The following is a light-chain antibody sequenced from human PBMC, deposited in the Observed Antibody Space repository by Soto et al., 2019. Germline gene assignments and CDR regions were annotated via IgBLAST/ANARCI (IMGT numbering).Light chain of an antibody. V-gene: IGKV1-5*01. CDR1: ESISRW. CDR3: QQYNSYSRP. CDR2: DAS. Sequence: DIQMTQSPSTLSASVGDRVTITCRASESISRWVAWYQQNPGKAPKLLIYDASDLDSGVPSRFSGSGSGTEFTLTISSLQPDDFATYYCQQYNSYSRPFGQGTKLEI. J-gene: IGKJ2*01.